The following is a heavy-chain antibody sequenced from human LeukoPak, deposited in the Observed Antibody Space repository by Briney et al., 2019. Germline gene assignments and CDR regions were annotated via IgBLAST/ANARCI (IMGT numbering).Heavy chain of an antibody. Sequence: GGSLRLSCATLGFTLSDHYLDWVRQAPGKGLEWVGRTRNKANNYSTEYAASVRGRFTISRDDSNNSLYLQMSSLKIEDSAMYYCTRGRQFGHWGQGTLVTVSS. CDR1: GFTLSDHY. CDR3: TRGRQFGH. V-gene: IGHV3-72*01. J-gene: IGHJ5*02. CDR2: TRNKANNYST.